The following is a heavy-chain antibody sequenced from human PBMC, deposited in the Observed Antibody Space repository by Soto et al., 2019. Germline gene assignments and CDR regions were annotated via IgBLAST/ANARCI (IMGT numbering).Heavy chain of an antibody. J-gene: IGHJ4*02. D-gene: IGHD6-6*01. V-gene: IGHV3-11*06. CDR3: ARDKYSSSSYFDY. Sequence: LRLSCAASGFTFSDYYMSWILQAPGKGLEWVSYISSSSSYTNYADSVKGRFTISRDNAKNSLYLQMNSLRAEDTAVYYCARDKYSSSSYFDYWGQGTLVTVSS. CDR2: ISSSSSYT. CDR1: GFTFSDYY.